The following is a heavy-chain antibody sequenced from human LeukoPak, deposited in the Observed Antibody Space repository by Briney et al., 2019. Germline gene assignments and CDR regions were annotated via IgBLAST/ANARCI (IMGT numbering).Heavy chain of an antibody. Sequence: PSETLSITCTVSGGSISISSYYWGWVRQPPGEGLEWIGSITYSGNTYYNPFLKSRVTISVDTSNSQFSLQLNTVTAADTAVYFCARHGHNHFYDNWGQGTLVTVSS. CDR3: ARHGHNHFYDN. J-gene: IGHJ4*02. CDR2: ITYSGNT. D-gene: IGHD1-1*01. V-gene: IGHV4-39*01. CDR1: GGSISISSYY.